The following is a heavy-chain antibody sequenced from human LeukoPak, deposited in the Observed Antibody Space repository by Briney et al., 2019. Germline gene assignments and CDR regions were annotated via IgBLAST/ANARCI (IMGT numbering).Heavy chain of an antibody. V-gene: IGHV1-46*01. J-gene: IGHJ4*02. CDR3: ARGIRRRLFGY. Sequence: GASVTVSFTASAYTFTIYYMHWVRLGPGQGLGWMGIINPSGGSTSYAQKFQGRVTMTRDMSTSTVYMELSSLRSEDTAVYYCARGIRRRLFGYWGQGTLVTVSS. D-gene: IGHD6-19*01. CDR2: INPSGGST. CDR1: AYTFTIYY.